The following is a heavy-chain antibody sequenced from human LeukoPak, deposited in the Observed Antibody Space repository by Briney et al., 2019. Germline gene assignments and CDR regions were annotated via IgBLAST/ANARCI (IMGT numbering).Heavy chain of an antibody. CDR1: GFSLSTSGMC. J-gene: IGHJ5*02. CDR2: IDWDDDK. D-gene: IGHD6-6*01. CDR3: ARMIHGSSSGHNGFDP. V-gene: IGHV2-70*20. Sequence: RKSGPTLVNPTQTLTLTCTFSGFSLSTSGMCVSWVRQPPGKPLEWLAPIDWDDDKYYSTSLKTRLTISKDTSKNQAVLTMTNMDPVDTATYYCARMIHGSSSGHNGFDPWGQGTLVTVSS.